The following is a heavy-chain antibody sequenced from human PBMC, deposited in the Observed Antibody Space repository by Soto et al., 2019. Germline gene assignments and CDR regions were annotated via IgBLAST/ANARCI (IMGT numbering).Heavy chain of an antibody. CDR3: ARAGASSSHSYGMDV. V-gene: IGHV4-30-4*01. Sequence: SLTCSGAAGGSIRAVDYWSWILKPTVKGLECIGYIYYSGSTYYNPSLKSRVTISVDTSKNQFSLKLSSVTAADTAVYYCARAGASSSHSYGMDVWGQGPKVTVS. D-gene: IGHD6-13*01. J-gene: IGHJ6*02. CDR2: IYYSGST. CDR1: AGGSIRAVDY.